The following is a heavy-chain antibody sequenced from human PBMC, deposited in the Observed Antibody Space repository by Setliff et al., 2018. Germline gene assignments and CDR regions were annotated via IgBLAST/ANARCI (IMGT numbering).Heavy chain of an antibody. CDR1: GYTFNNYA. V-gene: IGHV7-4-1*02. CDR3: ARASRFATIVWKGDYYMDV. J-gene: IGHJ6*03. CDR2: INTDTGNP. Sequence: GASVKVSCKASGYTFNNYAINWVRQAPGQGLEWMGWINTDTGNPSYAQGFTGRFVFSLDTSVSTAYLQISSLKPEDTAMYYCARASRFATIVWKGDYYMDVWGKGTTVTVSS. D-gene: IGHD3-16*02.